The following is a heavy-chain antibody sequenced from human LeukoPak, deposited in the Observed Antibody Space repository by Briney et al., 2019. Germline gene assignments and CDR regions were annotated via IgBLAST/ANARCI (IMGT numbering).Heavy chain of an antibody. V-gene: IGHV1-69*04. J-gene: IGHJ4*02. CDR3: AKGTPDLRIVGDY. CDR2: IIPILGIA. CDR1: GGTFSSYA. Sequence: SVKVSCKASGGTFSSYAISWVRQAPGQGLEWMGRIIPILGIANYAQKFQGRVTITADKSTSTAYMELSSLRPEDTAVYYCAKGTPDLRIVGDYWGQGTLVTVSS. D-gene: IGHD2-15*01.